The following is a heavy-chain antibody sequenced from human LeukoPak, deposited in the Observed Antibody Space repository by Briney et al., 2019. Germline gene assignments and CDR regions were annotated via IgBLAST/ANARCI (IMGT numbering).Heavy chain of an antibody. Sequence: ASVKVSCKSAGYTFTGYYMHWVRQAPGQGLEWMGWINPNSGGTNYEQKFQGRVTMTSDTAISTAYMELRRLRSDDTDVYYCARRIRDGYNRFDYWGQGTLVTVS. D-gene: IGHD5-24*01. CDR3: ARRIRDGYNRFDY. CDR2: INPNSGGT. V-gene: IGHV1-2*02. J-gene: IGHJ4*02. CDR1: GYTFTGYY.